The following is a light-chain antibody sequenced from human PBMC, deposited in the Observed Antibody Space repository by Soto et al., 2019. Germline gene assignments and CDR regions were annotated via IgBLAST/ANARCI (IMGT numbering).Light chain of an antibody. Sequence: EIVLTQSPATLSSFPGDRVTLSCRASQSVNSNYLAWYQQKPGQAPRLLIYGISKRATDIPDRFSGSGSGTEFTLTISSLQPEDFATYYCQQHGQWPITFGQGTRLEIK. V-gene: IGKV3-20*01. CDR2: GIS. J-gene: IGKJ5*01. CDR3: QQHGQWPIT. CDR1: QSVNSNY.